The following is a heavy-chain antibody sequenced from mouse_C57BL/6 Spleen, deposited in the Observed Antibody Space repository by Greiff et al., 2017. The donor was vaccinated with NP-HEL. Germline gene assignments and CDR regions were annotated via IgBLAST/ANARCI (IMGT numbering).Heavy chain of an antibody. CDR3: ASPIYYEYADAMDY. CDR1: GYAFSSSW. J-gene: IGHJ4*01. CDR2: IYPGDGDT. Sequence: QVQLQQSGPELVKPGASVKISCKASGYAFSSSWMNWVKQRPGKGLEWIGRIYPGDGDTNYNGKFKGKATLTADKSSSTAYMQLSSLTSEDSAVYFCASPIYYEYADAMDYWGQGTSVTVSS. V-gene: IGHV1-82*01. D-gene: IGHD2-4*01.